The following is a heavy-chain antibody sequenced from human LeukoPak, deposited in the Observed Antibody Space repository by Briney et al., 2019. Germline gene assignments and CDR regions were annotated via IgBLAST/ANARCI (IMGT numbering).Heavy chain of an antibody. CDR1: GFSFSDHY. J-gene: IGHJ3*02. CDR3: ARATVGAVATRAFDI. CDR2: IRGSSTST. D-gene: IGHD2-2*01. Sequence: PGGSLRLSCAASGFSFSDHYMSWIRQAPGKGLEWVSYIRGSSTSTNYADSVKGRFTISRDNAENSLYLQMHSLRAEDTAVYYCARATVGAVATRAFDIWGQGTMVTVSS. V-gene: IGHV3-11*05.